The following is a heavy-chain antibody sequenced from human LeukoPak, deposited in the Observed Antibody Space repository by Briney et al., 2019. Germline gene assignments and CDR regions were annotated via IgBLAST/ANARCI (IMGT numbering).Heavy chain of an antibody. Sequence: GRSLRLSCAASGFTFSSYGMHWVRQAPGKGLEWVAVIWYDGSNKYYADSVKGRFTISRDNSKNTLYLQMNSLRAEDTAVYNCARAPEGMATTDFDYWGQGTLVTVSS. CDR1: GFTFSSYG. D-gene: IGHD5-24*01. CDR3: ARAPEGMATTDFDY. V-gene: IGHV3-33*01. CDR2: IWYDGSNK. J-gene: IGHJ4*02.